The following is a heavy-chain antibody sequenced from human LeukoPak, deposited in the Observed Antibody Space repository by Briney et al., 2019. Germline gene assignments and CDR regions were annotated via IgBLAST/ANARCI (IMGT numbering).Heavy chain of an antibody. V-gene: IGHV3-48*02. J-gene: IGHJ6*02. CDR1: GFTFSSYR. Sequence: SGGSLRLSCAASGFTFSSYRMNWVRQAPGKGLEWVSYISSSSSTIYYADSVKGRFTISRDDAKNSLYLQMNSLRDEDTAVYYCARAHAYCTNGVCYFNGMDVWGQGTTVTVSS. CDR3: ARAHAYCTNGVCYFNGMDV. D-gene: IGHD2-8*01. CDR2: ISSSSSTI.